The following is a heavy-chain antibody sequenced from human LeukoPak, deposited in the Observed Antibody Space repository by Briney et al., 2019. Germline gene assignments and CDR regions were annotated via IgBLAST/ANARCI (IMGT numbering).Heavy chain of an antibody. CDR1: GGTFSSYA. Sequence: GASVKVSCKASGGTFSSYAISWVRQAPGQGLEWMGGIIPIFGTANYAQKFQGRVTITADKSTSTAYMELSSLRSEDTAVYYCARDSTPSVVAGDNWFDPWGQGTLVTVSS. CDR3: ARDSTPSVVAGDNWFDP. D-gene: IGHD6-19*01. J-gene: IGHJ5*02. V-gene: IGHV1-69*06. CDR2: IIPIFGTA.